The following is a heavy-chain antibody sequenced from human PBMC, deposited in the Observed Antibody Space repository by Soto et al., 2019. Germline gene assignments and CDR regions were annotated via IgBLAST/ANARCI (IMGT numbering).Heavy chain of an antibody. CDR1: GGTFSSYA. Sequence: SVKVSCKASGGTFSSYAISWVRQAPGQGLEWMGGIIPIFGTANYAQKFQGRVTITADKSTSTAYMELSSLRSEDTAVYYCARDVSVAAAGTFYYYYGMDVWGQGTRVTVSS. CDR2: IIPIFGTA. J-gene: IGHJ6*02. V-gene: IGHV1-69*06. CDR3: ARDVSVAAAGTFYYYYGMDV. D-gene: IGHD6-13*01.